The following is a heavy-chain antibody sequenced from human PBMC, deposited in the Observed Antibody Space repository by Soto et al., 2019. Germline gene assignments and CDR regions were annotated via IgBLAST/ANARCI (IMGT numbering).Heavy chain of an antibody. D-gene: IGHD1-1*01. CDR1: GYTFIAYY. V-gene: IGHV1-2*04. CDR3: ARDPTTTTGYFPR. Sequence: QVQLVQSGAEVKKPGASVKVSCKASGYTFIAYYIHWVRQAPGQGLEWMGCINPNSGVTNYAQQFQGWVTMTRDTCIDTAYMELSRLKSDDTAVYYCARDPTTTTGYFPRGGQGNLVTVSS. CDR2: INPNSGVT. J-gene: IGHJ1*01.